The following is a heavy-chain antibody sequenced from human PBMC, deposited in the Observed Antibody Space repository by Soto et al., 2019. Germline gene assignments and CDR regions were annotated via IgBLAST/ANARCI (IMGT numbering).Heavy chain of an antibody. CDR1: GDTLTELS. CDR2: FDPEDGET. V-gene: IGHV1-24*01. CDR3: ATVAQITIFGVVNWFDP. Sequence: ASVKVSCKVSGDTLTELSMHWVRQAPGKGLEWMGGFDPEDGETIYAQKFQGRVTMTEDTSTDTAYMELSSLRSEDTAVYYCATVAQITIFGVVNWFDPWGQGTLVTVSS. D-gene: IGHD3-3*01. J-gene: IGHJ5*02.